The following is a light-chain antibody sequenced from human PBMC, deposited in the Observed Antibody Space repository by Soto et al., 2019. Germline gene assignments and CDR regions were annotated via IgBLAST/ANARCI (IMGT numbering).Light chain of an antibody. Sequence: EIVLTQSPGTLSLSPGERVTLSCRASQSVNSSYLAWYQHKPGQAPRLLIYGASTRATGIPDRFSGSGSGTDFTLTISSLEPEDYAVYYCQQCSNWPRTFGQGTKVDIK. V-gene: IGKV3D-20*02. CDR2: GAS. CDR1: QSVNSSY. J-gene: IGKJ1*01. CDR3: QQCSNWPRT.